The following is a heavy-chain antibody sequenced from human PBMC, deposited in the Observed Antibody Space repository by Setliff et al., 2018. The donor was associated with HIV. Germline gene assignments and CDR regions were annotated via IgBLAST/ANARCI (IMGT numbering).Heavy chain of an antibody. J-gene: IGHJ4*02. V-gene: IGHV4-59*08. Sequence: SEILSLTCTVSGDSISSYFWSWIRQPPGKGLEWIGSIYYSGSTSYNPSLKSRVTISLDSSKNQFSLTLTSVTAAETAVYYCARQEGVYWGQGILVTVSS. CDR3: ARQEGVY. CDR2: IYYSGST. CDR1: GDSISSYF.